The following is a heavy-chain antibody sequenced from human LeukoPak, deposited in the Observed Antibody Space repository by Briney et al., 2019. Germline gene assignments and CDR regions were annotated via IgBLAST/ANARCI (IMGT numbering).Heavy chain of an antibody. D-gene: IGHD6-19*01. CDR2: FYYTGNT. Sequence: SETLSLTCTVSGGSISGSKSYWVWIRQPPGKGLEWIGNFYYTGNTYYNPSLKSRVTMSVDTSKNQFSLRLKSVTAADTAFYYCARAIFTYDTGWYVAHWGLGTLVTVSS. CDR3: ARAIFTYDTGWYVAH. J-gene: IGHJ4*02. CDR1: GGSISGSKSY. V-gene: IGHV4-39*07.